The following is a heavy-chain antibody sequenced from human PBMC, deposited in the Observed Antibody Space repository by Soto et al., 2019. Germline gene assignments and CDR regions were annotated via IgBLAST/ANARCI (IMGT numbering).Heavy chain of an antibody. D-gene: IGHD3-3*01. J-gene: IGHJ5*02. CDR2: INPSGGST. CDR1: GYTFTSYY. V-gene: IGHV1-46*01. CDR3: ARDIGTIFGVVPGGWFDP. Sequence: ASVKVSCKASGYTFTSYYMHWVRQAPGQGLEWTGIINPSGGSTSYAQKFRGRVTMTRDTSTSTVYMELSSLRSEDTAVYYCARDIGTIFGVVPGGWFDPWGQGTLVTVSS.